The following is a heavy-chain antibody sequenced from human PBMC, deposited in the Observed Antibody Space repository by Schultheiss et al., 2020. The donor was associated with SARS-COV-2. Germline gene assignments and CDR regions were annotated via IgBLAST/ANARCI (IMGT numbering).Heavy chain of an antibody. J-gene: IGHJ3*02. D-gene: IGHD5-18*01. CDR3: VRPTGYSYGSHDAFDI. Sequence: GESLKISCTASGFIFSDSYISWVRQAPGKGPEWLSYISSSGTYTDYADSVKGRFTISRDNARNSVYLQMNSLRAEDTAIYYCVRPTGYSYGSHDAFDIWGQGTLVTVSS. CDR1: GFIFSDSY. CDR2: ISSSGTYT. V-gene: IGHV3-11*03.